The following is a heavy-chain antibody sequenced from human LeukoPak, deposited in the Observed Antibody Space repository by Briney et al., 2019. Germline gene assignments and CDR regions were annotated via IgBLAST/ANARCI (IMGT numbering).Heavy chain of an antibody. D-gene: IGHD2/OR15-2a*01. V-gene: IGHV3-74*01. Sequence: GGSLRLSCAASGNYWMHWIRQAPGKGLVWVSHVNSDGSWTSYADSVKGRFTISKDNAKNTVYLQMNSLRAEDTAVYYCVSFYETYWGRGTLVTVSS. CDR2: VNSDGSWT. CDR3: VSFYETY. J-gene: IGHJ4*02. CDR1: GNYW.